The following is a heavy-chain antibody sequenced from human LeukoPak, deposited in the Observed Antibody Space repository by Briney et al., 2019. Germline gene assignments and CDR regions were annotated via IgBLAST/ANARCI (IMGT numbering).Heavy chain of an antibody. J-gene: IGHJ6*02. CDR3: AKDNIVVILTDTRAPYGLDV. CDR2: ISGSGGMT. D-gene: IGHD2/OR15-2a*01. Sequence: TGGSPRLSCAASGFTFSTHAMCWVRQAPGKGLEWVSGISGSGGMTYHADSVKGRFAISRDNSKNTLYLQMNSLRAEDTAVYYCAKDNIVVILTDTRAPYGLDVWGQGTTVTVSS. V-gene: IGHV3-23*01. CDR1: GFTFSTHA.